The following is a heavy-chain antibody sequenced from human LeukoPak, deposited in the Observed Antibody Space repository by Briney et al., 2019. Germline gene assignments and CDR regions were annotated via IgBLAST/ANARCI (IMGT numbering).Heavy chain of an antibody. V-gene: IGHV3-7*03. J-gene: IGHJ4*02. D-gene: IGHD3-3*01. CDR2: IKLDGSEK. Sequence: GGSLRLSCVASGFTFGKYWMSWVRQAPGKGLKWVANIKLDGSEKNYVDSVKGRFTISRDNTKNSLYLQMNSLRVEDTAVFYCARVGYYLFDYWGQGTLVTVSS. CDR3: ARVGYYLFDY. CDR1: GFTFGKYW.